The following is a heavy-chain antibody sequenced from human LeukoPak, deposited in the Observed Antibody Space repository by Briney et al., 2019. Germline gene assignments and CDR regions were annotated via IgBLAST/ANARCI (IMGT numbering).Heavy chain of an antibody. Sequence: GGSLRLSCTASGLTFSNYATTWARQAPGKGREWVSSITGSGRTSYYADSVKGRFSVSRDNSQNTVFLHMNSLRADDTALYYCSKDPNGDYVGAFDMWGPGTMVTVSS. CDR2: ITGSGRTS. CDR3: SKDPNGDYVGAFDM. CDR1: GLTFSNYA. D-gene: IGHD4-17*01. J-gene: IGHJ3*02. V-gene: IGHV3-23*01.